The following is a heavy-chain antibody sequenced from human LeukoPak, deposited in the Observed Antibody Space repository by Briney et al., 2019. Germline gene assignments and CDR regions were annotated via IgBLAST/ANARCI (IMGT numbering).Heavy chain of an antibody. Sequence: SQTLSLTCTVSGDSIDSGVYYWGWIRQHPGQDLEWIGYVYYTGSTNYNPSLNSRVTISIDTSKNQFALKLSSVTAADTAVYYCARVVGGVGLDYWGQGTLVTVSS. V-gene: IGHV4-31*03. D-gene: IGHD3-16*01. CDR2: VYYTGST. J-gene: IGHJ4*02. CDR3: ARVVGGVGLDY. CDR1: GDSIDSGVYY.